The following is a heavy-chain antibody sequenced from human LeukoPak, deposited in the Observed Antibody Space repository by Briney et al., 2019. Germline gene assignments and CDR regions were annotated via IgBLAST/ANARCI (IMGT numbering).Heavy chain of an antibody. J-gene: IGHJ6*03. D-gene: IGHD6-6*01. CDR3: ARDSSSSYYYYYMDV. CDR2: IIPIFGTA. Sequence: SVKVSCKASGSTFSSYAISWVRQAPGQGLEWMGRIIPIFGTANYAQKFQGRVTITTDESTSTAYMELSSLRSEDTAVYYCARDSSSSYYYYYMDVWGKGTTVTVSS. CDR1: GSTFSSYA. V-gene: IGHV1-69*05.